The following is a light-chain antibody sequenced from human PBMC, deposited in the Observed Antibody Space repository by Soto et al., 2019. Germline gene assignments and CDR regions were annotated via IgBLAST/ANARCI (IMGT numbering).Light chain of an antibody. CDR2: VAP. CDR1: QSVNSNY. Sequence: EIVLTQSPGTLSLSPGERATLSCRASQSVNSNYLAWYPRKPGQAPRLQIFVAPNRATDIPYRFSASGSGTDFTLTITRLEAEDFAVSYGQQYDSTPPTFGQGTKVEVK. J-gene: IGKJ1*01. V-gene: IGKV3-20*01. CDR3: QQYDSTPPT.